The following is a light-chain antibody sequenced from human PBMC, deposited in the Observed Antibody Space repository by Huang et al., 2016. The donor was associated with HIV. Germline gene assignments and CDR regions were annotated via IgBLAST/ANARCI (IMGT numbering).Light chain of an antibody. CDR1: QNVTDS. J-gene: IGKJ4*01. CDR2: RAA. V-gene: IGKV3-11*01. CDR3: QERIQWPRLT. Sequence: ELVLTQSPATLSLSPGERATLSCRASQNVTDSLAWYRQKPGQAPSLLIYRAANRAPGTPARFSGSGSGTDFTLTISSLEPEDFAIYYCQERIQWPRLTFGGGTKVEIK.